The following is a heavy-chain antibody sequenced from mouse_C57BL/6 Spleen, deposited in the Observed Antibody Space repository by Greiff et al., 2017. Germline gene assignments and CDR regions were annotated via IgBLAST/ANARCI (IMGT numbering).Heavy chain of an antibody. CDR2: FYPGSGSI. Sequence: VQLQESGAELVKPGASVKLSCKASGYTFTEYTIHWVKQRSGQGLEWIGWFYPGSGSIKYNEKFKDKATLTADKSSSTVYMELSRLTSEDSAVYFCARHGRGLYDGYYVAWFAYWGQGTLVTVSA. CDR3: ARHGRGLYDGYYVAWFAY. V-gene: IGHV1-62-2*01. J-gene: IGHJ3*01. D-gene: IGHD2-3*01. CDR1: GYTFTEYT.